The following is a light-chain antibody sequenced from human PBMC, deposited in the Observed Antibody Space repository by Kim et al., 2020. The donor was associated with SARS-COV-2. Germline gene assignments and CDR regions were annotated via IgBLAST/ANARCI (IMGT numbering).Light chain of an antibody. Sequence: SYELTQPPSVSVSPGQTASITCSGEKLGDRYVCWYQQKPGQSPVVVIYQDTKRPSGIPERFSGSNSGNTATLTIRGTQDMDEADYYCQAWDSSTAPYGFG. CDR3: QAWDSSTAPYG. CDR2: QDT. J-gene: IGLJ1*01. CDR1: KLGDRY. V-gene: IGLV3-1*01.